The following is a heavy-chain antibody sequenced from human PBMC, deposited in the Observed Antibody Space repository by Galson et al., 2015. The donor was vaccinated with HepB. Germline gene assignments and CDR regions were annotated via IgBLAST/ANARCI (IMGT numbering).Heavy chain of an antibody. CDR3: ARAHGSGRWFFAYFDY. V-gene: IGHV4-59*12. Sequence: SETLSLTCTVSGGSISSYYWSWIRQPPGKGLEWIGYIYHSGSTYYNPSLKSRVTISVDRSKNQFSLKLSSVTAADTAVYYCARAHGSGRWFFAYFDYWGQGTLVTVSS. CDR2: IYHSGST. CDR1: GGSISSYY. D-gene: IGHD3-10*01. J-gene: IGHJ4*02.